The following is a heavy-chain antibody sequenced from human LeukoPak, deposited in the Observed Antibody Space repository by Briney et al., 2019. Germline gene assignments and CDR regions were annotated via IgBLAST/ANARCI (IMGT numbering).Heavy chain of an antibody. D-gene: IGHD3-22*01. Sequence: GGSLRLSCAASGFTFTNYAMTWVRQAPWKGLEWVSAIGLRSGSTYYADSVKGRFTISRDNSKNTVYLQMNSLGADDTAVYYCAKLGGYYDNSASRYFDYWGQGTLVTVSS. CDR3: AKLGGYYDNSASRYFDY. J-gene: IGHJ4*02. CDR2: IGLRSGST. V-gene: IGHV3-23*01. CDR1: GFTFTNYA.